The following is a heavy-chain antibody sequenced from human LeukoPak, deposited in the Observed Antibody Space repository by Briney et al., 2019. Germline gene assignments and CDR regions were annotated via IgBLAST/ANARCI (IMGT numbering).Heavy chain of an antibody. CDR3: ATGENFIVGATTIDY. D-gene: IGHD1-26*01. CDR2: FDPEDGET. J-gene: IGHJ4*02. V-gene: IGHV1-24*01. CDR1: GYTLTELC. Sequence: ASVKVSCKVSGYTLTELCMHWVRQAPGKGLEWMGGFDPEDGETIYAQKFQGRVTMTEDTSTDTAYMELSSLRSEDTAVYYCATGENFIVGATTIDYWGQGTLVTVSS.